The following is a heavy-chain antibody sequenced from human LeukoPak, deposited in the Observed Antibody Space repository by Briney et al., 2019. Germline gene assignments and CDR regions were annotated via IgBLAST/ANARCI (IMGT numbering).Heavy chain of an antibody. Sequence: SVKVSCKASGGTFSSYAISWVRQAPGQGLEWMGGIIPIFGTANYAQKFQGRVTITADESTSTAYMELSSLRSEDTAVYYCTRAPTRYYYDSSGYHYGMDVWGQGTTVTVSS. CDR3: TRAPTRYYYDSSGYHYGMDV. CDR1: GGTFSSYA. D-gene: IGHD3-22*01. J-gene: IGHJ6*02. CDR2: IIPIFGTA. V-gene: IGHV1-69*13.